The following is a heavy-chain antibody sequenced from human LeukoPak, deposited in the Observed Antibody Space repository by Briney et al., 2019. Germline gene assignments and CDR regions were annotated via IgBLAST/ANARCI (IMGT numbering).Heavy chain of an antibody. V-gene: IGHV3-11*01. CDR3: ARDSGSYSGNGPYYFDY. CDR1: GFTFSDHH. CDR2: ISTSGNTI. Sequence: PGGSLRLSCAASGFTFSDHHMSWIRQAPGKALEWVSYISTSGNTINYAESVKGRFTIPRDNAKKSLFLQMNSLRADDTAVYFCARDSGSYSGNGPYYFDYWGQGTLVTVSS. D-gene: IGHD1-26*01. J-gene: IGHJ4*02.